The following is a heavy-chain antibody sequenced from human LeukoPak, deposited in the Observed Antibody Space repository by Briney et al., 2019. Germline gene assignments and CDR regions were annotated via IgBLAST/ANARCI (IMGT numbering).Heavy chain of an antibody. V-gene: IGHV1-18*01. Sequence: ASVKVSCKASGYTITSYGISWVRQAPGQGLEWMGWISAYNGNTNYAQKLQGRVTMTTDTSTSTAYMELRSLRSDDTAVYYCARVGPYSSSWPSYAFDIWGQGTMVTVSS. CDR1: GYTITSYG. D-gene: IGHD6-13*01. CDR3: ARVGPYSSSWPSYAFDI. J-gene: IGHJ3*02. CDR2: ISAYNGNT.